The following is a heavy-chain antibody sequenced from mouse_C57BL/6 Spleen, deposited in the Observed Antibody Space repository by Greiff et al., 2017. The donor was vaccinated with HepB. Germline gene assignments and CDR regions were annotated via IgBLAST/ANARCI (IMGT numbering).Heavy chain of an antibody. J-gene: IGHJ3*01. V-gene: IGHV1-26*01. Sequence: VQLQQSGPELVKPGASVKISCKASGYTFTDYYMNWVKQSHGKSLEWIGDINPNNGGTSYNQKFKGKATLTVDKSSSTAYMELRSLTSEDSAVYYCASGGSFPFAYWGQGTLVTVSA. CDR1: GYTFTDYY. CDR2: INPNNGGT. CDR3: ASGGSFPFAY. D-gene: IGHD1-1*02.